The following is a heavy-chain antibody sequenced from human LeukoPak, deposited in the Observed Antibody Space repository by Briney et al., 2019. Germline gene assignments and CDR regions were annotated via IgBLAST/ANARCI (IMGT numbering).Heavy chain of an antibody. CDR2: IYHSGST. V-gene: IGHV4-38-2*01. J-gene: IGHJ4*02. CDR3: AGLPPYSSSAYYFDY. D-gene: IGHD6-6*01. Sequence: SETLSLTCAVSGYSISSGYYWGWIRQPPGKGLEWIGNIYHSGSTYYNPSLKSRVTISVDTSKNQFSLKLSSVTAADTAVYYCAGLPPYSSSAYYFDYWGQGTLVTVSS. CDR1: GYSISSGYY.